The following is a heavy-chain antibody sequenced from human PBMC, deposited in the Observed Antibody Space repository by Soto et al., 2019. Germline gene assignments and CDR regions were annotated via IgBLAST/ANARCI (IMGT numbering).Heavy chain of an antibody. CDR1: GGSISSSSYY. D-gene: IGHD3-10*01. J-gene: IGHJ5*02. Sequence: QLQLQESGPGLVKPSETLSLTCTVSGGSISSSSYYWGWIRQPPGKGLEWIGSIYYSGSTYYNPPLKSRVTISVDTSKNQFSLKLSSVTAADTAVYYCARHYWPMVRGVIGLFDPWGQGTLVTVSS. V-gene: IGHV4-39*01. CDR3: ARHYWPMVRGVIGLFDP. CDR2: IYYSGST.